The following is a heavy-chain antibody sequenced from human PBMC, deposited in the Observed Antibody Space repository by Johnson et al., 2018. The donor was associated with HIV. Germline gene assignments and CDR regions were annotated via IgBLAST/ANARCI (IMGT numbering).Heavy chain of an antibody. D-gene: IGHD3-22*01. CDR2: ISYDGSNK. V-gene: IGHV3-30*19. CDR1: GFSFSAYA. J-gene: IGHJ3*02. Sequence: QMQLVESGGGVVRPGGSLRLSCVASGFSFSAYAIHWVRQAPGQGLEWVAVISYDGSNKYYADSVKGRFTISRDNSKNTLHLQMNSLSAEDTAVYYCARDGPYYDSSGYYYGTVFYAFDIWGQGTMVTVSS. CDR3: ARDGPYYDSSGYYYGTVFYAFDI.